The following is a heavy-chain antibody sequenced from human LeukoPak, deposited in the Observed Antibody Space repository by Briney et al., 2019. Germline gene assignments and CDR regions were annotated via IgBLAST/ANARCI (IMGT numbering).Heavy chain of an antibody. Sequence: AVNVSCKASGGTFSSYSISWVRQAPGQGLDWMGGIIPIFGTANYAQKFQGRVTITAAESTSTAYMALSRLRSEETAVYYCAREKFGYFDYWGTGTLVTVSS. D-gene: IGHD3-10*01. CDR3: AREKFGYFDY. V-gene: IGHV1-69*13. J-gene: IGHJ4*02. CDR1: GGTFSSYS. CDR2: IIPIFGTA.